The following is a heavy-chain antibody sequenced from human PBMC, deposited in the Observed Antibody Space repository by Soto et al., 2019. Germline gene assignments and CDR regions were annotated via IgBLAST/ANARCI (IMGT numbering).Heavy chain of an antibody. CDR1: GYSFTSYW. CDR3: ARRRLDVNQGATDDAFDI. D-gene: IGHD1-26*01. Sequence: EVQLVQSGAEVKKPGESLKISCKGSGYSFTSYWIGWVRQMPGKGLEWMGIIYPGDSDTRYSPSFQGQVTISADKSISTAYLQWSGLKASDTAMYYCARRRLDVNQGATDDAFDIWGQGTMVTVSS. V-gene: IGHV5-51*01. J-gene: IGHJ3*02. CDR2: IYPGDSDT.